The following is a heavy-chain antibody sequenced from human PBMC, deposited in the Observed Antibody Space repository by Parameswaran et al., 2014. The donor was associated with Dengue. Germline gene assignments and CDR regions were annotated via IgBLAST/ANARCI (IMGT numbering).Heavy chain of an antibody. J-gene: IGHJ4*02. Sequence: WIRQPPGKGLEWIGSIYYSGSTYYNPSLKSRVTISVDTSKNQFSLKLSSVTAADTAVYYCAGVGLTGYLTFDYWGQGTLVTVSS. V-gene: IGHV4-39*01. CDR2: IYYSGST. D-gene: IGHD3-9*01. CDR3: AGVGLTGYLTFDY.